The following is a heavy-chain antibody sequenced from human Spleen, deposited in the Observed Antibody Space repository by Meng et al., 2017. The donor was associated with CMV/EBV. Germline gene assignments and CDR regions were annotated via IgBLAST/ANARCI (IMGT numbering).Heavy chain of an antibody. CDR1: GFTFSTNS. D-gene: IGHD2-2*02. V-gene: IGHV3-30-3*01. J-gene: IGHJ4*02. Sequence: GESLKISCAASGFTFSTNSMHWVRQAPGKGLEWLAVISYDGSTSYYADSVKGRFTTSRDNSRNTLYLQLNSLRGEDTAVYYCARAGLGYCSVTSCYNDYWGQGTLVTVSS. CDR2: ISYDGSTS. CDR3: ARAGLGYCSVTSCYNDY.